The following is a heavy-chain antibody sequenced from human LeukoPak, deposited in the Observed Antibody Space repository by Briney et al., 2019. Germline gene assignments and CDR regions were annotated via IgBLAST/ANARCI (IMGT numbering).Heavy chain of an antibody. CDR3: ARYDYSNYVGYYDH. Sequence: GGSLRLSCAPSGFTFDDYGMSWVRPAPRKGLEWVSGINWNGGRTDYADSVKGRFTISRDNAKNSLYLQMNSLRAEDTALYYCARYDYSNYVGYYDHWGQGTLVTVSS. CDR2: INWNGGRT. D-gene: IGHD4-11*01. CDR1: GFTFDDYG. J-gene: IGHJ4*02. V-gene: IGHV3-20*04.